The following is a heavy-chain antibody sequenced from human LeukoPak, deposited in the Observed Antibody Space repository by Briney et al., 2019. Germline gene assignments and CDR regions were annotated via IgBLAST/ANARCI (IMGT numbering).Heavy chain of an antibody. CDR2: ISYDGSNK. V-gene: IGHV3-30-3*01. J-gene: IGHJ4*02. CDR1: GFTFSSYW. CDR3: ARARDC. Sequence: GGSLRLSCAASGFTFSSYWMHWVRQAPGKGLEWVAVISYDGSNKYYADSVKGRFTISRDNSKNTLYLQMNSLRAEDTAVYYCARARDCWGQGTLVTVSS.